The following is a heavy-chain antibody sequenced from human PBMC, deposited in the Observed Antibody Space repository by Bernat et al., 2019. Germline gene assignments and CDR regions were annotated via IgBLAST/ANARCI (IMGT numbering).Heavy chain of an antibody. V-gene: IGHV3-15*01. Sequence: EVQLVESGGGLVKPGGSLRLSCAASGFTFSNAWMSWVRQAPGKGLEWVGRIKSKIDGGKTDYAATVKGRFTISRDDSKNTMYLQMNSLKTEDTAVYYCTTGAVAARSYWYFDLWGRGTLVTVSS. CDR3: TTGAVAARSYWYFDL. CDR2: IKSKIDGGKT. D-gene: IGHD6-19*01. J-gene: IGHJ2*01. CDR1: GFTFSNAW.